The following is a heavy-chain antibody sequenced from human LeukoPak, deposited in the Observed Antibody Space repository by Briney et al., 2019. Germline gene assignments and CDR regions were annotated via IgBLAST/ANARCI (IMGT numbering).Heavy chain of an antibody. Sequence: PGGSLRLSCAASGFTFSSYSMNWARRAPGKGQEWVSYIGSSGSTKHYADPVKGRFTISRDNAKNSLYLQMDSLRDDDTAVYFCARGVVTAIFPYFDLWGRGALVTVSS. D-gene: IGHD2-21*02. J-gene: IGHJ2*01. V-gene: IGHV3-48*02. CDR3: ARGVVTAIFPYFDL. CDR2: IGSSGSTK. CDR1: GFTFSSYS.